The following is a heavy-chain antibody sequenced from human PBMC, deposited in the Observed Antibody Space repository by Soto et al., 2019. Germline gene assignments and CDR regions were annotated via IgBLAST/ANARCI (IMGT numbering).Heavy chain of an antibody. CDR1: GFTFRNHV. V-gene: IGHV3-30*03. CDR3: AHTPFFFLTGTTEPLKNWFDP. CDR2: ISYDGSNK. J-gene: IGHJ5*02. Sequence: GGSLSLSFAASGFTFRNHVVHLVRPAPGKGLEWVAVISYDGSNKYYADSVKGRFIISRDNSKNTLYLQMNSLRAEDTAVYYCAHTPFFFLTGTTEPLKNWFDPWGQGTLVTVSS. D-gene: IGHD1-7*01.